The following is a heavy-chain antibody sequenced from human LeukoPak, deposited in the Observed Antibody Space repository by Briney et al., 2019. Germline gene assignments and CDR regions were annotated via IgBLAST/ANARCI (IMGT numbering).Heavy chain of an antibody. CDR2: IYHSGST. V-gene: IGHV4-30-2*01. CDR3: ARGAPVVVVAAIPRWFDP. Sequence: SETLSLTCAVSGGSISSGGYSWSWLRQPPGKGLEWIGYIYHSGSTYYNPSLKSRVTISVDRSKNQFSLKLSSVTAADTAVYYCARGAPVVVVAAIPRWFDPWGQGTLVTVSS. CDR1: GGSISSGGYS. J-gene: IGHJ5*02. D-gene: IGHD2-15*01.